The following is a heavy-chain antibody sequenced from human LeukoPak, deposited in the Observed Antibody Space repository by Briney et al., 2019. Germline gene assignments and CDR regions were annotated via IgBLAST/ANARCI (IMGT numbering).Heavy chain of an antibody. Sequence: GGSLRLSCAASGFIFSNYGMSWVRQAPGKGLEWVSTISGSGGNTYYADSVKGRFTISRDNSKNTLYVQMNSLRADDTAVYYCAKGRDIWFREIDYWGQGTLVTVSS. CDR1: GFIFSNYG. CDR2: ISGSGGNT. J-gene: IGHJ4*02. D-gene: IGHD3-10*01. V-gene: IGHV3-23*01. CDR3: AKGRDIWFREIDY.